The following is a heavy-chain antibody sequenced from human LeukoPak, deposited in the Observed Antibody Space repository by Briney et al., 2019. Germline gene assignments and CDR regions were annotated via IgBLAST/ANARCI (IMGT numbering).Heavy chain of an antibody. CDR1: GGSISSYH. J-gene: IGHJ4*02. CDR2: INYSGST. D-gene: IGHD3-9*01. V-gene: IGHV4-59*08. CDR3: ARGADILTGYPLDY. Sequence: SETLSLTCTVSGGSISSYHWNWIRQPPGKGLEWIGYINYSGSTKYNPSLKSRVTISVDTSKNQFSLTLSHVTAADTAVYYCARGADILTGYPLDYWGQGTLVTVSS.